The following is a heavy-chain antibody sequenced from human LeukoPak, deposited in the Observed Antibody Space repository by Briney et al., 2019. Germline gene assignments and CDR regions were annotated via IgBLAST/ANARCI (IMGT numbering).Heavy chain of an antibody. CDR3: ARESYYYGSGSVQGPSDY. CDR1: GYTFTSYS. D-gene: IGHD3-10*01. V-gene: IGHV1-3*04. Sequence: GASVKVSCKASGYTFTSYSLHWVRQAPGQRLEWMGWINTGNGNTRYSQNFQGRVTFSRDTSASTAYMDLSSLRSEDTAVYYCARESYYYGSGSVQGPSDYWGQGTLVTVST. J-gene: IGHJ4*02. CDR2: INTGNGNT.